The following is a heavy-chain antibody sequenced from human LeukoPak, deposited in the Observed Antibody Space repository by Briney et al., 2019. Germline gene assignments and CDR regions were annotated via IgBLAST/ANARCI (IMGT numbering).Heavy chain of an antibody. D-gene: IGHD3-22*01. CDR1: GYSISSGYY. V-gene: IGHV4-38-2*02. CDR3: AREWGYDYFFDY. Sequence: SETQSLTCAVSGYSISSGYYWDWIRQPPGKGLEWIGSIYHSGSAYYNSSLKIRVTISVDTSKNQFSLKLSSVTAADTAVYYCAREWGYDYFFDYWGQGTLVTVSS. J-gene: IGHJ4*02. CDR2: IYHSGSA.